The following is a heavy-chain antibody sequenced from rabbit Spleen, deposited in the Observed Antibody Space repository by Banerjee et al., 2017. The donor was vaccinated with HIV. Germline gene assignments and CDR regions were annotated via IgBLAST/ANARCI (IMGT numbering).Heavy chain of an antibody. CDR3: ARSSASNRGGYNL. D-gene: IGHD1-1*01. J-gene: IGHJ4*01. V-gene: IGHV1S40*01. Sequence: QSLEESGGDLVKPEGSLTLTCKASGFAFSNNAMCWVRQAPGKGLEWIACIDPGSSGSTYYASWAKGRFTISKTSSTTVTLQMTSLTAADTATYFCARSSASNRGGYNLWGPGTLVTVS. CDR2: IDPGSSGST. CDR1: GFAFSNNA.